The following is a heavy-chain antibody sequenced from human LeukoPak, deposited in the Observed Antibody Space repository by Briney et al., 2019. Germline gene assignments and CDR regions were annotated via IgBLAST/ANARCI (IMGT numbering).Heavy chain of an antibody. D-gene: IGHD4-17*01. CDR3: ARDRDYGDYNTQDLFVY. CDR2: ISAYNGNT. CDR1: GYTFTNFG. Sequence: ASVKVSCKASGYTFTNFGISWVRQAPGQGLEWMGWISAYNGNTNYAQRLQGRVAMTTDTSTSTAYMELRSLRSDDTAVYYCARDRDYGDYNTQDLFVYWGQGTLVTVSS. V-gene: IGHV1-18*01. J-gene: IGHJ4*02.